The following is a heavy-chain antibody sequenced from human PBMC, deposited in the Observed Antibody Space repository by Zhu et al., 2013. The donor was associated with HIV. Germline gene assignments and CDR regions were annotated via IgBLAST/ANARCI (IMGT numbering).Heavy chain of an antibody. CDR1: GYTFTDYF. CDR3: ARVDVQRGYCFDS. V-gene: IGHV1-2*02. D-gene: IGHD3-10*01. J-gene: IGHJ4*02. Sequence: QVQLVQSGAEVKKPGASVKVSCKTSGYTFTDYFLHWVRQAPGQGLEWMGWINPYSGDTNSAKKFQGRVTMTRDTSINTAYMELSRLMSDDTAVYYCARVDVQRGYCFDSWGQGTLVTVSS. CDR2: INPYSGDT.